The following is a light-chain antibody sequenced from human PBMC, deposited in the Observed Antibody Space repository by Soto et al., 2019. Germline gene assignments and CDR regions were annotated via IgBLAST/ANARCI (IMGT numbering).Light chain of an antibody. J-gene: IGKJ1*01. Sequence: AIRMTQSPSSLSASTGDRVTITCRASQGISSYLAWYQQKPGKAPKLLIYAASTLQSGVPSRFSGSGSGTVFTLSISCLQSEDFATYYCQQYYSYPVTFGQGTKVEIK. V-gene: IGKV1-8*01. CDR3: QQYYSYPVT. CDR2: AAS. CDR1: QGISSY.